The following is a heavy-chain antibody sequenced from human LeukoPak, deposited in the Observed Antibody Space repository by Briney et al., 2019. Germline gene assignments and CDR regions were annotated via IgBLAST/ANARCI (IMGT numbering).Heavy chain of an antibody. Sequence: AGGSLRLSCAASGFTFSSYWMSWVRQAPGKGLEWVANIKQDGSEKYYVDSVKGRFTISRDNAKNSLYLQMNSLRAEDTAVYYCARDPIDGDPYFDYRGQGTLVTVSS. V-gene: IGHV3-7*03. CDR1: GFTFSSYW. J-gene: IGHJ4*02. CDR2: IKQDGSEK. CDR3: ARDPIDGDPYFDY. D-gene: IGHD4-17*01.